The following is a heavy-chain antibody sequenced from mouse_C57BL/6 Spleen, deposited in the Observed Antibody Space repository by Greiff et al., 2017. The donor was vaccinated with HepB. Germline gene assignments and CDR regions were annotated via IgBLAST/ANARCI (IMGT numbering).Heavy chain of an antibody. V-gene: IGHV1-82*01. J-gene: IGHJ3*01. CDR2: IYPGDGDT. CDR3: ATNWDAAY. Sequence: VKLQESGPELVKPGASVKISCKASGYAFSSSWMNWVKQRPGKGLEWIGRIYPGDGDTNYNGKFKGKATLTADKSSSTAYMQLSSLTSEDSAVYFCATNWDAAYWGQGTLVTVSA. CDR1: GYAFSSSW. D-gene: IGHD4-1*02.